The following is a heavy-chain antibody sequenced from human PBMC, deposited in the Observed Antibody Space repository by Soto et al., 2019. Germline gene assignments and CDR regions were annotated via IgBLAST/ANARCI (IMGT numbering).Heavy chain of an antibody. Sequence: QVQLVESGGGVVQPGRSLRLSCAASGFTFSSYGMHWVRQAPGKGLEWVAVISYDGSNKYYADSVKGRFTISRDNSKNTLYLQMNSLRAEDTAVYYCAKSYSSSWFPAYCGQGTLVTVS. CDR2: ISYDGSNK. V-gene: IGHV3-30*18. D-gene: IGHD6-13*01. CDR1: GFTFSSYG. J-gene: IGHJ4*02. CDR3: AKSYSSSWFPAY.